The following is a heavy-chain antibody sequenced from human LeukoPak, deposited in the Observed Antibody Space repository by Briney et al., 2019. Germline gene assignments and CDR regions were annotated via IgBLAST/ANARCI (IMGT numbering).Heavy chain of an antibody. D-gene: IGHD3-10*01. CDR3: AKGERGLLWFGESFYYFEY. CDR1: GFTFRSYG. CDR2: ISGSGGST. V-gene: IGHV3-23*01. J-gene: IGHJ4*02. Sequence: GGTLRLSCAASGFTFRSYGMSWVRQAPGKGLEWVSGISGSGGSTYYADSVKGRFNISRDNSKNTLYLQMNSLRAEDTAVYYCAKGERGLLWFGESFYYFEYWGQGILVTVSS.